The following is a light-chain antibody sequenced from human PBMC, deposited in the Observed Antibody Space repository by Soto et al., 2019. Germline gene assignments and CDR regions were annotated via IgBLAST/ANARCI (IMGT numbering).Light chain of an antibody. CDR2: STS. CDR3: QQLNSFPLT. V-gene: IGKV1-9*01. Sequence: DIQLTQSPSFLSASVGDRVTITCRASQGISSYLAWYQQKPGKVPQLLIYSTSILQSGVPSRFSGSGSGTEFTLTISSLQPEDFATYYCQQLNSFPLTFGGGTKVEIK. CDR1: QGISSY. J-gene: IGKJ4*01.